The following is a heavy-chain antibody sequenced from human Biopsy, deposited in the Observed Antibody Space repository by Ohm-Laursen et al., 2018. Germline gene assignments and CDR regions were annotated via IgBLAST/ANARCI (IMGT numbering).Heavy chain of an antibody. CDR3: ARATNSTGWPYYYFYGMDV. J-gene: IGHJ6*02. D-gene: IGHD2/OR15-2a*01. V-gene: IGHV4-34*01. CDR2: INHSGST. Sequence: SDTLPLTCAVFGGSFSGYYWSWIRQPPGKGLEWIGEINHSGSTNNNPSLKSRVTISVDTSKNQFSLKVSSVTAADTAVYYCARATNSTGWPYYYFYGMDVWGQGTTVTVSS. CDR1: GGSFSGYY.